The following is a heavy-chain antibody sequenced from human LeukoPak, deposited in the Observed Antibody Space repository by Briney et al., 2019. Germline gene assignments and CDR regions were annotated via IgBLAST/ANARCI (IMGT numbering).Heavy chain of an antibody. CDR3: ARVPYYYYYYMDV. CDR1: GFTFSSYS. J-gene: IGHJ6*03. V-gene: IGHV3-48*04. Sequence: GGSLRLSCAASGFTFSSYSMNWVRQAPGKGLEWVSYISSSSSTIYYADSVKGRFTISRDNAKNSLYLQMNSLRAEDTAVYYCARVPYYYYYYMDVWGKGTRVTVSS. CDR2: ISSSSSTI.